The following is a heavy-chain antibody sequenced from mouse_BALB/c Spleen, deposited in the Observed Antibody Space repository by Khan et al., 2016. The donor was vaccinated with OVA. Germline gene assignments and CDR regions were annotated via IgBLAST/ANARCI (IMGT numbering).Heavy chain of an antibody. D-gene: IGHD2-14*01. J-gene: IGHJ4*01. CDR2: ISNLAYSI. V-gene: IGHV5-15*02. CDR1: GFTFSDYG. Sequence: EVELVESGGGLVQPGGSRKLSCAASGFTFSDYGMAWVRQAPGKGPEWVAFISNLAYSIYYADTVTGRFTISRENAKNTLYLEMSSLRSEDTAMYECARGGRYGLYAMDYWGQGTSVTVSS. CDR3: ARGGRYGLYAMDY.